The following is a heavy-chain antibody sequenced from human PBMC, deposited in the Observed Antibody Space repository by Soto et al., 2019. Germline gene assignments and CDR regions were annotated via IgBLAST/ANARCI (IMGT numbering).Heavy chain of an antibody. CDR2: ISPNSGDT. CDR3: ARDHGGTWSDP. CDR1: GYPFTAYY. Sequence: QVQLVQSGGEVKKPGASVKVSCEASGYPFTAYYIHWMRQAPGQGLEWMGWISPNSGDTKYAQKFQGRVTMIRDTSISTAYMELTSLRSDDTAVYYCARDHGGTWSDPWGQGTLVTVSS. V-gene: IGHV1-2*02. D-gene: IGHD3-16*01. J-gene: IGHJ5*01.